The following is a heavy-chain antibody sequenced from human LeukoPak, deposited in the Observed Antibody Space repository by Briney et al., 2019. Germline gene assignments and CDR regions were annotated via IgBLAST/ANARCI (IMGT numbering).Heavy chain of an antibody. CDR2: IYSGGST. Sequence: GGSLRLSCAASGFTVSSNYMTWVRQAPGKGLEWVSVIYSGGSTFYADSVKGRFTISRDNSKNTLYLQMNSLRAEDTAVYYCARGGGYNSDYYYGMDVWGQGTTVTVSS. D-gene: IGHD5-24*01. CDR3: ARGGGYNSDYYYGMDV. V-gene: IGHV3-66*01. J-gene: IGHJ6*02. CDR1: GFTVSSNY.